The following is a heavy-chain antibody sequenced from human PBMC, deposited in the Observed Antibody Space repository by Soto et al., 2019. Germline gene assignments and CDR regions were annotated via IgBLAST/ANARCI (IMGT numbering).Heavy chain of an antibody. CDR3: ARELMVYAATYYYYYGMDV. CDR1: GYIFTSYD. Sequence: ASVKVSGKASGYIFTSYDINWVRQATGQGLEWMGWMNPNSGNTGYAQKFQSRVTMTRNTSISTAYMELSSLRSEDTAVYYCARELMVYAATYYYYYGMDVWGQGTTVTVSS. CDR2: MNPNSGNT. J-gene: IGHJ6*02. V-gene: IGHV1-8*01. D-gene: IGHD2-8*01.